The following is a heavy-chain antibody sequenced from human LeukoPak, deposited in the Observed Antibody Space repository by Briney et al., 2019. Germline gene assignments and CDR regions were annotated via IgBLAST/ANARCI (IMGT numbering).Heavy chain of an antibody. V-gene: IGHV3-53*01. Sequence: GGSLRLSCAASGFTVITNDMTWVRQAPGKGLEWVTVLYSDGNTKYADSVQGRFTISRDNSKNTLYLEMNSLSPDDTAVYYCARGVEPLAANTLAYWGQGTLVTVSS. J-gene: IGHJ4*02. CDR1: GFTVITND. D-gene: IGHD3-16*01. CDR3: ARGVEPLAANTLAY. CDR2: LYSDGNT.